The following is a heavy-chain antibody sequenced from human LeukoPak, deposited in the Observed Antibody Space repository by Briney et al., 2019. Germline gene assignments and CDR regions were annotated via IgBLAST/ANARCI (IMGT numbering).Heavy chain of an antibody. CDR3: ARDRGKNDYYGSGSYGY. D-gene: IGHD3-10*01. Sequence: PGGSLRLSCAASGFTFSSYSMNWVRQAPGKGLEWVSSISSSSSYIYYADSVKGRFTISRDNAKNSLYLQMNSLRAEDTAVYYCARDRGKNDYYGSGSYGYWGQGTLVTVSS. CDR2: ISSSSSYI. CDR1: GFTFSSYS. J-gene: IGHJ4*02. V-gene: IGHV3-21*01.